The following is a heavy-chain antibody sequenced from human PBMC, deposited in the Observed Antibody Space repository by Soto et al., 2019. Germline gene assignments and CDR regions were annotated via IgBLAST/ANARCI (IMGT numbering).Heavy chain of an antibody. CDR1: GYIFASYW. J-gene: IGHJ5*02. D-gene: IGHD3-10*01. V-gene: IGHV5-51*01. CDR3: ARSSFRTDWFDP. Sequence: PGESLKISCKVSGYIFASYWIGWVRQMPGKGLEWMGIIYPGDSDTRYSPSFQGQVTISVDKSISTAYLQWSSLKASDTAMYYCARSSFRTDWFDPWGQGTLVTVSS. CDR2: IYPGDSDT.